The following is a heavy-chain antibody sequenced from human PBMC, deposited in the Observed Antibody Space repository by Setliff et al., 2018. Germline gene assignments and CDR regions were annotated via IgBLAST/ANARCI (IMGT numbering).Heavy chain of an antibody. V-gene: IGHV3-30*03. CDR2: ISYDGSNK. J-gene: IGHJ4*02. CDR1: GFTFSSYG. CDR3: ATVSPGGYSYGLDY. D-gene: IGHD5-18*01. Sequence: PGGSLRLSCAASGFTFSSYGMHWVRQAPGKGLEWVAVISYDGSNKYYADSVKGRFTISRDNSKNTLYLQMNSLRSEDTAVYYCATVSPGGYSYGLDYWGQGTLVTVSS.